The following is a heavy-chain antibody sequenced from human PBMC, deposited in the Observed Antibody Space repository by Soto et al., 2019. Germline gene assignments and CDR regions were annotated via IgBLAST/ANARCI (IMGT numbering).Heavy chain of an antibody. CDR2: INPNNGAT. D-gene: IGHD1-1*01. J-gene: IGHJ5*02. CDR3: ASHDPGARFDP. V-gene: IGHV1-2*02. Sequence: QVQLVQSGAEVKKPGASVKVSCKAPRYIFTAYFMHWVRQTPGQGLEWMGWINPNNGATHYGLSFQGRVTMTRDASISTAYMELSSLRSDDTAVYYCASHDPGARFDPWGQGTLVIVSS. CDR1: RYIFTAYF.